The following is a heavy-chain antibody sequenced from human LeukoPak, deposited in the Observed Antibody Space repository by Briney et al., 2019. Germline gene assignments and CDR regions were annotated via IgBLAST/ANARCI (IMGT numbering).Heavy chain of an antibody. J-gene: IGHJ4*02. CDR1: GFTFSSYW. CDR2: INEDGSII. D-gene: IGHD2-8*01. CDR3: VRDLILVWTPGDDFDY. Sequence: GGSLRLSCAAPGFTFSSYWMPWGRQAPGKGLEWVSRINEDGSIITYADSVKGRFTISRDNAKNTLYLQTNSLRAEDTAVYYCVRDLILVWTPGDDFDYWGQGTLVTVSS. V-gene: IGHV3-74*01.